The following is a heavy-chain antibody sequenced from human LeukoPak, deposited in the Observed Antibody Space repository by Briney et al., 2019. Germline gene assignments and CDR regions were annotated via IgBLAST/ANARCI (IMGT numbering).Heavy chain of an antibody. CDR1: GFTFSSYA. J-gene: IGHJ4*02. CDR3: ARGPCGGDCYSFFDY. CDR2: ISGSGGST. V-gene: IGHV3-23*01. Sequence: GGSLRLSCAAPGFTFSSYAMSWVRQAPGKGLEWVSAISGSGGSTYYADSVKGRFTISRDNSKNTLYLQMNSLRAEDTAVYYCARGPCGGDCYSFFDYWGQGTLVTVSS. D-gene: IGHD2-21*02.